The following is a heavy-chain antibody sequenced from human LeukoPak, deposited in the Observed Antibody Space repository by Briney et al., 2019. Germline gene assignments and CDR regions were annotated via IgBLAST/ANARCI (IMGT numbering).Heavy chain of an antibody. V-gene: IGHV1-18*04. Sequence: VSVKVSCKASGYTFTSYGISWVRQAPGQGLEWMGWISAYNGNTNYAQKLQGRVTMTTDTSTGTAYMELRSLRSDDTAVYYCAIYRYSGPIDYWGQGTLVTVSS. CDR2: ISAYNGNT. J-gene: IGHJ4*02. D-gene: IGHD1-26*01. CDR3: AIYRYSGPIDY. CDR1: GYTFTSYG.